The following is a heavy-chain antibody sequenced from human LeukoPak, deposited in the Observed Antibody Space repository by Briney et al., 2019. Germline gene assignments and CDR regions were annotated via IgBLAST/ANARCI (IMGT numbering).Heavy chain of an antibody. Sequence: SVKVSCKASGGTFSSYAISWARQAPGQGLEWMGRIIPIFGTANYAQKFQGRVTITTDESTSTAYMELSSLRSEDTAVYYCARGHDVYSSGWYKFDYWGQGTLVTVSS. D-gene: IGHD6-19*01. CDR2: IIPIFGTA. CDR1: GGTFSSYA. CDR3: ARGHDVYSSGWYKFDY. J-gene: IGHJ4*02. V-gene: IGHV1-69*05.